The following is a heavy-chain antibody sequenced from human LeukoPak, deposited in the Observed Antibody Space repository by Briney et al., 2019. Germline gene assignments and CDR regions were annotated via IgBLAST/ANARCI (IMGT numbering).Heavy chain of an antibody. J-gene: IGHJ4*02. CDR2: GNPNSGGT. CDR3: ARVGYDSSGSD. Sequence: GASVKVSCKASGYTVTVYYMHWVRQAPGQGLEWMGWGNPNSGGTDYAQKFQGRVTMTRDTSISTAHMELSRLRSDHTAVYYCARVGYDSSGSDWGQGTLVTVSS. CDR1: GYTVTVYY. D-gene: IGHD3-22*01. V-gene: IGHV1-2*02.